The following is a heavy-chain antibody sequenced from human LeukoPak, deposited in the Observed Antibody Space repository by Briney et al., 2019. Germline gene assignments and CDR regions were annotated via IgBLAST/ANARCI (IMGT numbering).Heavy chain of an antibody. V-gene: IGHV4-31*03. CDR1: GGSIRSGGYY. D-gene: IGHD6-6*01. J-gene: IGHJ5*02. Sequence: PSETLSLTCTVSGGSIRSGGYYWSWIRQEPGKGLEWIGYIYYSGSTRYTPSLKSRVAVSIDTSNDQFSLKLSSVTAADAAVYYCARGITSRPSWFDPWGQGTQVTVSS. CDR2: IYYSGST. CDR3: ARGITSRPSWFDP.